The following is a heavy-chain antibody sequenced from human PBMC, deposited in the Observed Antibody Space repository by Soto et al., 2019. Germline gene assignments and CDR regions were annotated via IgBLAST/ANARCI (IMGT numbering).Heavy chain of an antibody. V-gene: IGHV1-18*01. CDR1: GHTFNNYD. Sequence: ASVKVSCKASGHTFNNYDINWVRQAPGQGLEWMGWISAYNGDTKYVQKFQGRVTMTTDTSTSTVYMELRSLRSDDTAVYYCARGRANDYDGMDVWGHGTTVTVSS. J-gene: IGHJ6*02. CDR2: ISAYNGDT. CDR3: ARGRANDYDGMDV.